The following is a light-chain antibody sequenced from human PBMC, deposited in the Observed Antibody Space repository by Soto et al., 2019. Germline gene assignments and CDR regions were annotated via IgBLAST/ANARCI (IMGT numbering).Light chain of an antibody. J-gene: IGKJ1*01. CDR1: QSISNW. Sequence: DIPMTQSPSTLSASVGDRVTITCRANQSISNWLAWYQKKPGKVPKLLIYKASNLDYGVPSRFSGSGSGTEFTLTISSLQPDDFATYYCQQYNSYSWTFDQGTKVEAK. CDR2: KAS. V-gene: IGKV1-5*03. CDR3: QQYNSYSWT.